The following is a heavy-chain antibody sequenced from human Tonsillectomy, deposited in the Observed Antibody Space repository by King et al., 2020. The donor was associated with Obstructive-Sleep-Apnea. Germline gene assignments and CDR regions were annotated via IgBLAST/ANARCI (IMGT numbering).Heavy chain of an antibody. CDR2: ISAYNGNT. J-gene: IGHJ4*02. Sequence: QLVESGAEVKKPGASVKVSCKASGYTFTSYGISWVRQAPGQGLAGMGGISAYNGNTNYAHKLQGKVTMTTDTSTRTADMELRSLRSDYTAVYYCARRDCSSTSCSRYYFDYWGQGTLVTVSS. CDR1: GYTFTSYG. V-gene: IGHV1-18*01. D-gene: IGHD2-2*01. CDR3: ARRDCSSTSCSRYYFDY.